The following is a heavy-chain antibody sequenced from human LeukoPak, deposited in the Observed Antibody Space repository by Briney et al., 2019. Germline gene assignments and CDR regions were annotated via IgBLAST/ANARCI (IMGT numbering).Heavy chain of an antibody. J-gene: IGHJ5*02. CDR2: TYYRSEWHN. CDR3: ARDRGPMGSGYYHNWFDA. D-gene: IGHD3-22*01. V-gene: IGHV6-1*01. CDR1: GDSVSSNSAA. Sequence: SQTLSLTCAISGDSVSSNSAAWNWIRQSPSRGLEWLGRTYYRSEWHNDYAVDVKSRITMNPDTSKNRFSLQLNSVIPEDTAVYYCARDRGPMGSGYYHNWFDAWGQGTLVTVSS.